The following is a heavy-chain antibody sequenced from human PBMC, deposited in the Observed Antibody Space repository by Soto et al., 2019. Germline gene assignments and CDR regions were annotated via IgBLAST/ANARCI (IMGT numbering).Heavy chain of an antibody. Sequence: GASVKVSCTVSGYTLTELSMHWVRQAPGKGLEWMGGFDPEDGETIYAQKFQGRVTMTEDTSTDTAYMELSSLRSEDTAVYYCATRSSLTGYYAYYYYYGMDVWGQGTTVTVSS. V-gene: IGHV1-24*01. J-gene: IGHJ6*02. CDR2: FDPEDGET. CDR3: ATRSSLTGYYAYYYYYGMDV. CDR1: GYTLTELS. D-gene: IGHD3-9*01.